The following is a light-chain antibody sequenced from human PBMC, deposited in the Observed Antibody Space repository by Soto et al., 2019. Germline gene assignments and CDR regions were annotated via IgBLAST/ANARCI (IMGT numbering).Light chain of an antibody. CDR1: QSISSY. CDR2: AAS. J-gene: IGKJ5*01. CDR3: QQSYSTPIA. Sequence: DIQMTQSPSSLSASVGDRVTITCRASQSISSYLNWYQQKPGKAPKLLIYAASSLQSGVPSRFSGSGSGKDFTLTISSLQPEDFETFYCQQSYSTPIAFGQGTRLEIK. V-gene: IGKV1-39*01.